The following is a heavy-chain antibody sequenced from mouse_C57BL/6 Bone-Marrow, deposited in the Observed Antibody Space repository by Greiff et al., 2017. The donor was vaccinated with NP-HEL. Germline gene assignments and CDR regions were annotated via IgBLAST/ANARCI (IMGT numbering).Heavy chain of an antibody. CDR3: ARSYYYGSSYRYYFDY. CDR2: IYPRSGNT. CDR1: GYTFTSYG. D-gene: IGHD1-1*01. J-gene: IGHJ2*01. Sequence: QVQLQQSGAELARPGASVKLSCKASGYTFTSYGISWVKQRTGQGLEWIGEIYPRSGNTYYNEKFKGKATLTADKSSSTAYMELRSLTSEDSAVYFCARSYYYGSSYRYYFDYWGQGTTLTVSS. V-gene: IGHV1-81*01.